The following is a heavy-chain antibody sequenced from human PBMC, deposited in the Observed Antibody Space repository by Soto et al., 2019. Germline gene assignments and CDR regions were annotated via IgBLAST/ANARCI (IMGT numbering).Heavy chain of an antibody. CDR1: GGSISSSSYY. CDR2: IYYSGST. Sequence: SETLSLTCTVSGGSISSSSYYWGWIRQPPGKGLEWIGSIYYSGSTYYNPSLKSRVTISVDTSKNQFSLKLSSVTAADTAVYYCARHGAPESYDILTGEDAFDIWGQGTMVTVSS. CDR3: ARHGAPESYDILTGEDAFDI. V-gene: IGHV4-39*01. J-gene: IGHJ3*02. D-gene: IGHD3-9*01.